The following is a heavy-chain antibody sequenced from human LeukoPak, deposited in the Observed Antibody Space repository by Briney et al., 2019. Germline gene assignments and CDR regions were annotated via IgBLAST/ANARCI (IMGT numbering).Heavy chain of an antibody. CDR2: IYYRGST. D-gene: IGHD3-22*01. V-gene: IGHV4-59*01. J-gene: IGHJ3*02. Sequence: SETLSLTCAVSGGSISSYYWNWIRQPPGKGLEWIGYIYYRGSTSYNPSLKSRVTISVDTSKNQFSLKLSSVTAADTAVYYCARRRDYYDSSGYRGAFDIWGQGTMVTVSS. CDR3: ARRRDYYDSSGYRGAFDI. CDR1: GGSISSYY.